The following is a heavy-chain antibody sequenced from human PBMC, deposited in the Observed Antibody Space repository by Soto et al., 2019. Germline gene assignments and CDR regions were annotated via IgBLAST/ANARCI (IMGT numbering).Heavy chain of an antibody. CDR1: GFSLSTSGMR. D-gene: IGHD3-22*01. CDR2: IDWDDDK. Sequence: SGPTLVNPTQTLTLTCTFSGFSLSTSGMRVSWIRQPPGKALEWLARIDWDDDKFYSTSLKTRLTISKGTSKNQVVLTMTNMDPVDTATYYCARTYDSSGYYFLDYWGQGTLVTVSS. CDR3: ARTYDSSGYYFLDY. J-gene: IGHJ4*02. V-gene: IGHV2-70*04.